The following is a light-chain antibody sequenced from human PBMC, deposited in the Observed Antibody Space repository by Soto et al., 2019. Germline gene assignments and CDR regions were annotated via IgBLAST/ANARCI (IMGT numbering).Light chain of an antibody. J-gene: IGKJ3*01. CDR1: QSVSSN. CDR3: QQYNTWPT. V-gene: IGKV3-15*01. CDR2: GAS. Sequence: EIVMTQSPGTLSVSPGERATLSCRASQSVSSNLAWYQQKPGQAPRLLIYGASTRATGIPARFSGSGSGTEFTLTISSLQSDDFAFYYCQQYNTWPTFGPGTKVDIK.